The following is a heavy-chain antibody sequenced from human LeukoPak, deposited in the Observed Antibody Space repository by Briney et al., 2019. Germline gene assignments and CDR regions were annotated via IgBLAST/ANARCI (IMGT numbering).Heavy chain of an antibody. CDR3: AREGTSGTHLNWFDP. CDR2: IYGSGST. D-gene: IGHD1-1*01. V-gene: IGHV4-59*01. CDR1: GGSISSYY. J-gene: IGHJ5*02. Sequence: SETLSLTCTVSGGSISSYYWSWIRQPPGKGLEWIGHIYGSGSTNYNPSLQSRVTLSVDTSKNQFSLKLSSVTAADTAVYYCAREGTSGTHLNWFDPWGQGTLVTVSS.